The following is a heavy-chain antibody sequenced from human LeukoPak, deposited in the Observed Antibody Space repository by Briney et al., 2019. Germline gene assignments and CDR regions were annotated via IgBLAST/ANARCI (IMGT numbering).Heavy chain of an antibody. CDR2: INHSGST. J-gene: IGHJ5*02. Sequence: SETLSLTCAVYGGSFSGYYWSWIRQPPGKGLEWIGEINHSGSTNYNPSLKSRVTISVDTSKNQFSLKLSPVTAADTAVYYCAREGPQPGNWFDPWGQGTLVTVSS. V-gene: IGHV4-34*01. CDR3: AREGPQPGNWFDP. CDR1: GGSFSGYY. D-gene: IGHD2-2*01.